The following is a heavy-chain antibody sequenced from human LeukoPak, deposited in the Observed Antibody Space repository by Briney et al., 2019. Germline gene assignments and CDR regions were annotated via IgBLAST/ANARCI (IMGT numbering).Heavy chain of an antibody. D-gene: IGHD3-22*01. CDR3: TSHHYDRTGRPFDF. J-gene: IGHJ4*02. CDR1: GDSISSSNYY. V-gene: IGHV4-39*01. Sequence: PSETLSLTCTVSGDSISSSNYYWDWIRRPPGKGLESIGSTYYSGSPVYNPSLQGRVSMFVDTSKNQFSLELTSVTAADTAVYYCTSHHYDRTGRPFDFWGQGTLVTASS. CDR2: TYYSGSP.